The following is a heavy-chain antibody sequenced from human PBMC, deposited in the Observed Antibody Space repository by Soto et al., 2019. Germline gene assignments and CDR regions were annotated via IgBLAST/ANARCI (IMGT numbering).Heavy chain of an antibody. J-gene: IGHJ4*02. CDR1: GFSLSTSGVG. V-gene: IGHV2-5*02. CDR2: IYWDDDK. D-gene: IGHD3-9*01. CDR3: AHHPWPDHYDILTGPMTYFDY. Sequence: GSGPTLVNPTQTLTLTCTFSGFSLSTSGVGVGWIRQPPGKALEWLALIYWDDDKRYSPSLKSRLTITKDTSKNQVVLTMTNMDPVDTATYYCAHHPWPDHYDILTGPMTYFDYWGQGTLVTVSS.